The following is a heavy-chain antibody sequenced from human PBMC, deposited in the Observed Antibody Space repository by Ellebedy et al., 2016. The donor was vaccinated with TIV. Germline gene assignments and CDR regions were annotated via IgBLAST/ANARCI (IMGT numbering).Heavy chain of an antibody. V-gene: IGHV3-23*01. J-gene: IGHJ5*01. D-gene: IGHD2-15*01. CDR2: MSGSGGRT. CDR3: AKSFASCRGGSCPSTAPFDS. Sequence: GESLKISCAASGFTFSNYAMAWVRQAPGKGLEWVSDMSGSGGRTYYADSVKGHFTISRDNSKNTLYLQMNSLRAEDTAAYYCAKSFASCRGGSCPSTAPFDSWGQGTLVTVSS. CDR1: GFTFSNYA.